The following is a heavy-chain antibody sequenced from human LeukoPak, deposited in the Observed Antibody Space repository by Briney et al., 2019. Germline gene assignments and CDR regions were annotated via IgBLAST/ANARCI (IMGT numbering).Heavy chain of an antibody. Sequence: SETLSLTCTVSGGSISSYYWSWIRQPPGKGLEWIGEINHSGSTNYNPSLKSRVTISVDTSKNQFSLKLSSVTAADTAVYYCARGRLLNWFDPWGQGTLVTVSS. CDR1: GGSISSYY. V-gene: IGHV4-34*01. J-gene: IGHJ5*02. CDR3: ARGRLLNWFDP. CDR2: INHSGST.